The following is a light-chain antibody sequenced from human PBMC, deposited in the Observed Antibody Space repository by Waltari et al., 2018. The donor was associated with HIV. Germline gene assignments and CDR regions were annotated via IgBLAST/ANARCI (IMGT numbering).Light chain of an antibody. CDR1: SGSIASHY. Sequence: NFMLTQPHSVSESPGKTVTISCTRSSGSIASHYVQWFQQRPGSAPLCVIFEDNQRPSGVPDRFSGSIDSSSNAATLTISGLKTEDEADYYCHSSDSSSAVFGGGTQLTVL. J-gene: IGLJ7*01. CDR2: EDN. V-gene: IGLV6-57*03. CDR3: HSSDSSSAV.